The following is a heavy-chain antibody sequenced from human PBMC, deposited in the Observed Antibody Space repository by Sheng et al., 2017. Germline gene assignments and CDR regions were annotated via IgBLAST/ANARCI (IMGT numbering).Heavy chain of an antibody. Sequence: QVQLVQSGAEVKKPGASVKVSCKASGYTFTGYYLHWVRQAPGQGLEWMGWINPNSGDTDYAQKFQGRVTMARDTSVSTAYMELTSLRSDDTAVYYCARGTSGSYHTPLATWAEGTL. D-gene: IGHD1-26*01. CDR3: ARGTSGSYHTPLAT. CDR1: GYTFTGYY. V-gene: IGHV1-2*02. J-gene: IGHJ4*02. CDR2: INPNSGDT.